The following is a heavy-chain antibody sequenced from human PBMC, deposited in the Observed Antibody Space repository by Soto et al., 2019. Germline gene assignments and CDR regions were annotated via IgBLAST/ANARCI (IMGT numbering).Heavy chain of an antibody. CDR2: ISYTGST. Sequence: QVLLQESGPGLVKPSETLSLTCTVSGGSISGHYWSWIRQPPGKGLEWVGYISYTGSTNYNPSLKGRAPISAGPSKNLFSLRLSSVTAADPDIYYCARAPAWKNKYYMDVWGKGTTVTVSS. CDR3: ARAPAWKNKYYMDV. D-gene: IGHD1-1*01. V-gene: IGHV4-59*11. CDR1: GGSISGHY. J-gene: IGHJ6*03.